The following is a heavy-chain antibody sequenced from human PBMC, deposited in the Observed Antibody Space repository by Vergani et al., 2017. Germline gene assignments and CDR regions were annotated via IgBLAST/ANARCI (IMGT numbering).Heavy chain of an antibody. CDR1: EYSFGNYW. Sequence: EVELVQSGPEMRKPGESLKISCKGSEYSFGNYWIGWVRQMPGKGLEWMGIIYPADSDTRYSPSFQGQVTISADKSISTAFLQWDSLKASDTALYYCARHTTYTDSWGQGTKVTVSS. J-gene: IGHJ4*03. D-gene: IGHD1-1*01. CDR2: IYPADSDT. CDR3: ARHTTYTDS. V-gene: IGHV5-51*01.